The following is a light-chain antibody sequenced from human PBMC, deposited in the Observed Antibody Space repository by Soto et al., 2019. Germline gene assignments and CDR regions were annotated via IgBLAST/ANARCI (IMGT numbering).Light chain of an antibody. CDR1: SSDVGGYNY. V-gene: IGLV2-14*01. CDR2: EVS. Sequence: QSALTQPASVSGSPGQSITISCTVTSSDVGGYNYVSWYQQHPGKAPKLMIYEVSNRPSGVSNRFSGSKSGNTASLTISGLQAEDEADYYCTSYTSSSTPLFGGGTKLTVL. CDR3: TSYTSSSTPL. J-gene: IGLJ2*01.